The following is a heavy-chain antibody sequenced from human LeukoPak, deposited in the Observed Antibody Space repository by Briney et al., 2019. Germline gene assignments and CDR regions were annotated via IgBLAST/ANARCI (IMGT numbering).Heavy chain of an antibody. CDR3: VRVYYDFWSGSFDP. CDR1: GYSISSGYY. J-gene: IGHJ5*02. V-gene: IGHV4-38-2*02. Sequence: KASETLSLTCTVSGYSISSGYYWGWIRQPPGKGLEWIGSINHSGSTYYNPSLKSRVTIPVDTSKNQFSLNLSSVTAADTAVYYCVRVYYDFWSGSFDPWGQGTLVTVSS. D-gene: IGHD3-3*01. CDR2: INHSGST.